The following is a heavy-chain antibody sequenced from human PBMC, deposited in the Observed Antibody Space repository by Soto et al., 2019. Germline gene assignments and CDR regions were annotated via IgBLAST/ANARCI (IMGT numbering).Heavy chain of an antibody. D-gene: IGHD6-19*01. Sequence: QVLLVQSGAEVRSPGASVTVSCKASGYTLGSYYMHRVRQAPGQGLEWLGVINPSGGTTSYVEKFQGRVTLCRDTSTSTVYMELGRLMSDDTAMYYCARGAVAGMNNWFDPWGQGTLVTVSS. J-gene: IGHJ5*02. CDR3: ARGAVAGMNNWFDP. CDR2: INPSGGTT. CDR1: GYTLGSYY. V-gene: IGHV1-46*01.